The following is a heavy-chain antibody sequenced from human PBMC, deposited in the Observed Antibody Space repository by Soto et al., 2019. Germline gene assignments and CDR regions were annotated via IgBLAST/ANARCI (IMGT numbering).Heavy chain of an antibody. CDR3: AMGSYFDY. Sequence: GGSLRLACAASGFTFSRYWMSWVRQAPGKGLEWVANIKEDGSEKYYVDSVKGRSTISRDNAKNSLYLQMNSLRVEDTAVYYCAMGSYFDYWGLGTLVTVSS. J-gene: IGHJ4*02. CDR2: IKEDGSEK. CDR1: GFTFSRYW. D-gene: IGHD3-10*01. V-gene: IGHV3-7*03.